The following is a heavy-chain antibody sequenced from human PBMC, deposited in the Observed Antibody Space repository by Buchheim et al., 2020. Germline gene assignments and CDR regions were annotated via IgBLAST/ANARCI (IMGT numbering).Heavy chain of an antibody. J-gene: IGHJ4*02. CDR2: ISGGGGST. CDR3: VKDLNSGNTRY. D-gene: IGHD1-26*01. V-gene: IGHV3-23*04. Sequence: EVQLVESGGNLVQPGGSLRLSCAASGFTFSSYVMSWVRQAPGKGLEWVSAISGGGGSTYYADSVKGRFTISRDNSKHQLYLQMSSLRAEDTAIYYCVKDLNSGNTRYWGQGTL. CDR1: GFTFSSYV.